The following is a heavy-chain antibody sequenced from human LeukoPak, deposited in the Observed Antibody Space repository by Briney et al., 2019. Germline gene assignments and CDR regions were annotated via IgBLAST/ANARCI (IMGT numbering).Heavy chain of an antibody. CDR3: TRMTTGQDY. CDR1: GVSFVDYY. Sequence: SETLSLTCAVSGVSFVDYYWAWVRQTPGKGLEWIGEINHSGYTNDSPSLKSRVTLSIDTSRKQFSLNLRSVTVADAGTYYCTRMTTGQDYWGQGTLVTVSS. D-gene: IGHD4-17*01. J-gene: IGHJ4*02. CDR2: INHSGYT. V-gene: IGHV4-34*01.